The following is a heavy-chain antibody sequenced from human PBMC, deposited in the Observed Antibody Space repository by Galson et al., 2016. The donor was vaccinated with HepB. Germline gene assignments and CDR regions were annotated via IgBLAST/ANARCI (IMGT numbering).Heavy chain of an antibody. CDR1: GFTFSTYG. CDR3: AKGRWYFDS. Sequence: SLRLSCAASGFTFSTYGMHWVRQAPGKGLEWVALISYDGKSEPYADSVKGRVTISRDNSKNTLYLQMHSLRGEDTAVYYCAKGRWYFDSWGQGTPVTLSS. D-gene: IGHD5-24*01. CDR2: ISYDGKSE. V-gene: IGHV3-30*18. J-gene: IGHJ4*02.